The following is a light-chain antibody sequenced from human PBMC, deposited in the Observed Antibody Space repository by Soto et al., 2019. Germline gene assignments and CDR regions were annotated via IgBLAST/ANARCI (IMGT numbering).Light chain of an antibody. CDR3: SSYAGSSTPHVV. CDR2: EGS. J-gene: IGLJ2*01. V-gene: IGLV2-23*01. CDR1: SSDVGSYNL. Sequence: QSALTQPASVSGSPGQSITISCTGTSSDVGSYNLVSWYQQHPGKAPKLMIYEGSKRPSGVSNRFSGSKSGNTASLTISGLQAEDEADYYCSSYAGSSTPHVVFGGGTKVTVL.